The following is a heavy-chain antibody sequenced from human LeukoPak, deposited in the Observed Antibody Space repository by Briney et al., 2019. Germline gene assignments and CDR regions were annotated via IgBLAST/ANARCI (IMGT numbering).Heavy chain of an antibody. J-gene: IGHJ4*02. D-gene: IGHD3-22*01. CDR1: GGSISSSSFY. Sequence: SETLSLTCTVSGGSISSSSFYWGWIRQPPGKGLEWIGSILYSGSTYYNPSLKSRVTISVDTSKNQFSLKLSSMTAADTAVYYCARGPYYYDSSGNFDYWGQGTLVTVSS. V-gene: IGHV4-39*07. CDR3: ARGPYYYDSSGNFDY. CDR2: ILYSGST.